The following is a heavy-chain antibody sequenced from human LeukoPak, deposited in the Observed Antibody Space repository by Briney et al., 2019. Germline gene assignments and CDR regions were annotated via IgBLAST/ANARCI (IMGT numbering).Heavy chain of an antibody. CDR3: ARQSRLSNRIDY. D-gene: IGHD6-13*01. J-gene: IGHJ4*02. Sequence: ASVKISCKGSGYSFTSYWIGWVRQMPGKGLEWMGIIYPGDSDTRYSPSFQGQVTISADKSISTAYLQWSSLKASDTAMYYCARQSRLSNRIDYWGQGTLVTVSS. CDR2: IYPGDSDT. CDR1: GYSFTSYW. V-gene: IGHV5-51*01.